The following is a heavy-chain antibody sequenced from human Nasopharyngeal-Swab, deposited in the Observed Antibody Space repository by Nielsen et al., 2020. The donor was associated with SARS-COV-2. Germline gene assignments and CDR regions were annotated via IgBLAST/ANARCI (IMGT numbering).Heavy chain of an antibody. CDR2: ISYDGSNK. V-gene: IGHV3-30-3*01. CDR1: GFTFRSYA. Sequence: GSLKISCAASGFTFRSYAMHWVRQAPGKGLEWVAVISYDGSNKYYADSVKGRFTISRDNSKNTLYLQMNSLRAEDTAVYYCARGRIVVVPGAIPTGAFDIWGQGTMVTVSS. D-gene: IGHD2-2*01. CDR3: ARGRIVVVPGAIPTGAFDI. J-gene: IGHJ3*02.